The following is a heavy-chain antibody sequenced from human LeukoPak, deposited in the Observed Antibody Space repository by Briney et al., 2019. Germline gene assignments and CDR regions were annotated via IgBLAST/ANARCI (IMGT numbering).Heavy chain of an antibody. Sequence: PGGSLRLSCTASGFTFGDYAMSWVRQAPGKGLEWVAFIRSKAYGGTTEYAASVKGRFTISRDNSKNIAYLQMNSLKTEDTAVYYFTRAAAAVSDYWGQGTLVTVSS. CDR1: GFTFGDYA. D-gene: IGHD6-13*01. CDR3: TRAAAAVSDY. CDR2: IRSKAYGGTT. V-gene: IGHV3-49*04. J-gene: IGHJ4*02.